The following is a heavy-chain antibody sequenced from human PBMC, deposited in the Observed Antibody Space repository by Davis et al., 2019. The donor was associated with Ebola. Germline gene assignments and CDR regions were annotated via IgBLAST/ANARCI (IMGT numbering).Heavy chain of an antibody. J-gene: IGHJ6*02. CDR1: GGSISSSSYY. Sequence: MPGGSLRLSCTVSGGSISSSSYYWGWIRQPPGKGLEWIGSIYYSGSTYYNPSLESRLTMSVDTSKNQFSLKLRSVTAADTAVYYCARVVAAMDVWGQGTTVTVSS. D-gene: IGHD6-13*01. V-gene: IGHV4-39*07. CDR2: IYYSGST. CDR3: ARVVAAMDV.